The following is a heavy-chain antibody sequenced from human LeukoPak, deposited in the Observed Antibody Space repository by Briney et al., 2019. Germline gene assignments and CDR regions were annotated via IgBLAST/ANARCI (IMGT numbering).Heavy chain of an antibody. CDR3: ARVFEVIWSGYYSGNYYYYYMDV. V-gene: IGHV4-38-2*02. CDR2: IYHSGST. Sequence: SETLSLTCTVSGYSISSGYYWGWIQQPPGKGLEWIGSIYHSGSTYYNPSLKSRVTISVDTSKNQFSLKLSSVTAADTAVYYCARVFEVIWSGYYSGNYYYYYMDVWGKGTTVTVSS. J-gene: IGHJ6*03. CDR1: GYSISSGYY. D-gene: IGHD3-3*01.